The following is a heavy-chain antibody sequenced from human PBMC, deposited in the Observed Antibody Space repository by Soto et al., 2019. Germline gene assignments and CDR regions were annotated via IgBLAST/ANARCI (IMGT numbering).Heavy chain of an antibody. D-gene: IGHD2-15*01. V-gene: IGHV1-46*01. Sequence: GASVKVSCKASGYTFTSYYMHWVRQAPGQGLEWMGIINPSGGSTSYAQKFQGRVTMTRDTSTSTVYMELSSLRSEDTAVYYCASLKGGSYKWWDYYYYMDVWGKGTTVTVSS. CDR2: INPSGGST. CDR1: GYTFTSYY. J-gene: IGHJ6*03. CDR3: ASLKGGSYKWWDYYYYMDV.